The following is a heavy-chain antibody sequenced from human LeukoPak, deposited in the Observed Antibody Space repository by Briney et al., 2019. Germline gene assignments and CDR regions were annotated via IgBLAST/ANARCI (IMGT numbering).Heavy chain of an antibody. V-gene: IGHV3-23*01. CDR2: ISNNGGYT. CDR1: GFTFSSSA. CDR3: ARDIAAVRMDV. Sequence: SGGSLRLSCAASGFTFSSSAMSWVRQAPGKGLEWVSAISNNGGYTYYADSVKGRFTISRDNSRNKNTMYLQMNSLRAEDTAVYYCARDIAAVRMDVWGQGTTVTVSS. D-gene: IGHD6-25*01. J-gene: IGHJ6*02.